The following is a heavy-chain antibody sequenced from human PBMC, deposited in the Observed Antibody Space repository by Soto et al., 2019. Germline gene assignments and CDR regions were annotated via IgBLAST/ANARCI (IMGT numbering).Heavy chain of an antibody. J-gene: IGHJ4*02. CDR3: SRSPEVGVRGAY. V-gene: IGHV3-21*01. CDR1: GFPFSSYN. Sequence: GGSLRVSCTDSGFPFSSYNINWVRQAPGKGLEWVSSITVGSSHIYQPNSMKGRFTISRDDAKNSVYLQIDSLRDEDTALYYCSRSPEVGVRGAYWGQGTLVTVSS. CDR2: ITVGSSHI. D-gene: IGHD3-16*01.